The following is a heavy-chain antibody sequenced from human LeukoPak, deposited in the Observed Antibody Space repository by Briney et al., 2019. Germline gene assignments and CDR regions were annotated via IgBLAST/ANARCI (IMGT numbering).Heavy chain of an antibody. V-gene: IGHV4-4*07. D-gene: IGHD3-22*01. CDR1: GGSISSYY. CDR2: IYTSGTT. J-gene: IGHJ4*02. Sequence: PSETLSLTCTVSGGSISSYYWSWIRQPAGKGLERIGRIYTSGTTNYNPSLKSRVTMSLDTSKNQFSLKLSSVTAADTAVYYCARGSYDSSGYSVIFDYWGQGTLVTVSS. CDR3: ARGSYDSSGYSVIFDY.